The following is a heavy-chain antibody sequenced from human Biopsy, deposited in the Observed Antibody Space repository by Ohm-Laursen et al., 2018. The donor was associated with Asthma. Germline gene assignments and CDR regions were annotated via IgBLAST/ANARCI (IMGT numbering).Heavy chain of an antibody. V-gene: IGHV1-24*01. CDR2: HDHEEGGT. CDR3: ASDFPKDYVRYNFQF. Sequence: ASVKVSCKISGYSLTDLSMHWVRQAPGQGLEWMGGHDHEEGGTVNARRFQGRVTMTEDTSTDTACMELSSLSSDDTAVYYCASDFPKDYVRYNFQFWGQGTLVTVSS. CDR1: GYSLTDLS. J-gene: IGHJ4*02. D-gene: IGHD4-17*01.